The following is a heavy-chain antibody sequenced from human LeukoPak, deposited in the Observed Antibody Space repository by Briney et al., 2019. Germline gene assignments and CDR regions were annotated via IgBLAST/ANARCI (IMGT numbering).Heavy chain of an antibody. CDR3: ARVFYDILTGYGIFDY. CDR1: GFTVSSSY. D-gene: IGHD3-9*01. CDR2: IYAGGTT. V-gene: IGHV3-53*04. Sequence: VGSLRLSCAASGFTVSSSYMSWVRQAPGKGLEWVSVIYAGGTTYYADSVKGRFTISRHNSKNTLYLQMNSLRADDTAVYYCARVFYDILTGYGIFDYWGQGTLVTVSS. J-gene: IGHJ4*02.